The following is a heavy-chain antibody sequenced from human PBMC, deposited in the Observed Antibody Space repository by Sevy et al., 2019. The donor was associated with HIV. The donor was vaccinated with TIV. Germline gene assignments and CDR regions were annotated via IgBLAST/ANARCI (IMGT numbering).Heavy chain of an antibody. CDR3: AGSYFDSSGYSPLYYYGMDV. CDR1: GGTFSNYA. J-gene: IGHJ6*02. D-gene: IGHD3-22*01. V-gene: IGHV1-69*13. Sequence: ASVKVSCKASGGTFSNYAISWVRQAPGQGLEWMGGFIPMFDTANYAQKFQGKVTLTADGSTTTAYMGLSSLRSDDQAVYYCAGSYFDSSGYSPLYYYGMDVWGQGTTVTVSS. CDR2: FIPMFDTA.